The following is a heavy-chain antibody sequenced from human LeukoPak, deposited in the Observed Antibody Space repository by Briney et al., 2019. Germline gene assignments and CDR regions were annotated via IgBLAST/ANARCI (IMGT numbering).Heavy chain of an antibody. Sequence: GGSLRLSCAASGFMFNGYSMTWVRQAPGKGLEWVSYISGGSDYIFYTDSVKGRFTISRDNAKKSLYLQLNSLRVEDTAVYYCARWGLGPSFDYWGQGTRVTVSS. CDR3: ARWGLGPSFDY. D-gene: IGHD1-26*01. CDR1: GFMFNGYS. J-gene: IGHJ4*02. V-gene: IGHV3-21*01. CDR2: ISGGSDYI.